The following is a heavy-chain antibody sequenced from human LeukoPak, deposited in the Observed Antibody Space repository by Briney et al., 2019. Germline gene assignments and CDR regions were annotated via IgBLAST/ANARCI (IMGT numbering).Heavy chain of an antibody. J-gene: IGHJ6*03. CDR3: ARDRVMVRGVTQSYYYYYMDV. CDR2: IYSGGST. V-gene: IGHV3-53*01. D-gene: IGHD3-10*01. CDR1: GFTVSSNY. Sequence: PGGSLTLSCAASGFTVSSNYMSWVRQAPGKGLEWISVIYSGGSTYYADSVKGRFTISIDNSKNTLYLQMNSLRAEDTAVYYCARDRVMVRGVTQSYYYYYMDVWGKGTRSPSP.